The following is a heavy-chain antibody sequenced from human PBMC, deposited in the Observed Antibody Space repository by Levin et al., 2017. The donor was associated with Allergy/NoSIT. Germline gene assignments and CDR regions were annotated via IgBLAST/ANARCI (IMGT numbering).Heavy chain of an antibody. CDR1: GYSFTSYY. CDR2: INPSAGIT. D-gene: IGHD1-26*01. Sequence: ASVKVSCEASGYSFTSYYIHWVRQAPGQGLEWMGIINPSAGITSYAEKFQGGVTMTRDTSTRTVYIELSGLRSEDTAVYYCARGTGSDLDYWGQGTLVTVSS. CDR3: ARGTGSDLDY. V-gene: IGHV1-46*01. J-gene: IGHJ4*02.